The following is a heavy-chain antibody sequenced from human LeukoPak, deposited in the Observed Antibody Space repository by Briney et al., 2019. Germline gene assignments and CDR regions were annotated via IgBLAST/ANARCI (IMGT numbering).Heavy chain of an antibody. V-gene: IGHV3-48*03. Sequence: PGGSLRLSCAASGFTFSTYEMNWVRQAPGKGLEWVSHISSSGSIIYYADSVRGRFTISRDNAKNSLYLQMNSLRAEDTALYYCSRLTITGGYSYCFDYWGQGTLVTVSS. CDR3: SRLTITGGYSYCFDY. CDR1: GFTFSTYE. J-gene: IGHJ4*02. D-gene: IGHD5-18*01. CDR2: ISSSGSII.